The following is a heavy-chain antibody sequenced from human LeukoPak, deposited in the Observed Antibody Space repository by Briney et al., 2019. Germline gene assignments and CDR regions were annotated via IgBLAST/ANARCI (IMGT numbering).Heavy chain of an antibody. J-gene: IGHJ4*02. CDR3: ARGSAVGGYFDY. CDR1: GFTFSSYA. CDR2: IWYDGSNK. V-gene: IGHV3-33*08. Sequence: GGSLRLSCAASGFTFSSYAMSWVRQAPGKGLEWVAVIWYDGSNKYYADSVKGRFTISRDNSKNTLYLQMNSLRAEDTAVYYCARGSAVGGYFDYWGQGTLVTVSS.